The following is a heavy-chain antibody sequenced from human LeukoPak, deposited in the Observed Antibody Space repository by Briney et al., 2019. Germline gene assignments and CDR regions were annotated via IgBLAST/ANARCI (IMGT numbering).Heavy chain of an antibody. CDR2: IKWGSGNI. CDR3: AKAPSLHYYDSSGYYTYFDS. Sequence: GRSLRLSCAAAGFTFDDYGMHWVRHAPGKGMESVSGIKWGSGNIGYADSVKGRFTISRDNAKNSLYLQMNSLRADDTALYYCAKAPSLHYYDSSGYYTYFDSWGQGTLVTVSS. D-gene: IGHD3-22*01. V-gene: IGHV3-9*01. J-gene: IGHJ4*02. CDR1: GFTFDDYG.